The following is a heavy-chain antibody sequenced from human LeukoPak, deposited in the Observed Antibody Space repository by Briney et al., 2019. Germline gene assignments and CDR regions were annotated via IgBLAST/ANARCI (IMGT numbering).Heavy chain of an antibody. V-gene: IGHV1-69*13. Sequence: ASVEVSCKASGGTFSSYAISWVRQAPGQGLEWMGGIIPIFGTANYAQKFQGRVTITADESTSTAYMELSSLRSEDTAVYYCARRRSEGAFDIWGQGTMVTVSS. CDR3: ARRRSEGAFDI. D-gene: IGHD1-26*01. CDR2: IIPIFGTA. J-gene: IGHJ3*02. CDR1: GGTFSSYA.